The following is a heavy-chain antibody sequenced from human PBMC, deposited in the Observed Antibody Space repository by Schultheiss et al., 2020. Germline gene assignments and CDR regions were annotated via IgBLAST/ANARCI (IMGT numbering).Heavy chain of an antibody. CDR1: GYTFTSYY. J-gene: IGHJ6*03. D-gene: IGHD1-1*01. Sequence: AAVTVSCKASGYTFTSYYMHWVRQAPGQGLEWMGIINPSGGSTSYAQKFQGRVTMTRDTPTRTAYMELRSLRSEDTAVYYCARGWTGTYYYYMDVWGKGTTVTVSS. CDR2: INPSGGST. V-gene: IGHV1-46*01. CDR3: ARGWTGTYYYYMDV.